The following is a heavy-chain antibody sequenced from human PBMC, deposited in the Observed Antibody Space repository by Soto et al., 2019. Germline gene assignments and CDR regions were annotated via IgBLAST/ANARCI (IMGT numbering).Heavy chain of an antibody. J-gene: IGHJ4*02. V-gene: IGHV4-34*01. Sequence: QVQLQQWGAGLVKPSETLSLSCAVYGQSFSGHSWAWIRQPPGKGLVWIGEINESGSTYYNPSLKSRVTISTDTSKNQFSLKLSSVSAADTAAYFCARGSGIVALPGELEDVKYDYWGQGTLVNVSS. CDR1: GQSFSGHS. D-gene: IGHD1-1*01. CDR3: ARGSGIVALPGELEDVKYDY. CDR2: INESGST.